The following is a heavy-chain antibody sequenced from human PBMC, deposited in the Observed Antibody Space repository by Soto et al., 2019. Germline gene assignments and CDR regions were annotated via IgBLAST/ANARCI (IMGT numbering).Heavy chain of an antibody. V-gene: IGHV1-18*01. CDR3: AREDRYYGMDV. D-gene: IGHD2-15*01. J-gene: IGHJ6*02. CDR2: ISPYNGNS. Sequence: QGQLVQSGAEVKKPGASVKVSCKTAGYTFSSYDIGWVRQAPGQGLEWMGWISPYNGNSNYAQKFQGRVTMNTDIATKTADMERRSLRSDDTAVYYCAREDRYYGMDVWGQGTTVTVS. CDR1: GYTFSSYD.